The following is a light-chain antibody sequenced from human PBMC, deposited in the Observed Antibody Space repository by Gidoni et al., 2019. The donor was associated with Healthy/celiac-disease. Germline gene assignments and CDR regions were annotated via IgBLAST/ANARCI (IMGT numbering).Light chain of an antibody. CDR2: WAS. V-gene: IGKV4-1*01. Sequence: DIVMTQSPDSLAVSLGERATINCKSSQSVLYSSNHKNYLAWYQQKPGQPPKLLIYWASTRESGVTDRFSGSGSGTDLTLTISSLQAEDVAGYYCQQYYSTPWTFGQGTKVEIK. CDR3: QQYYSTPWT. CDR1: QSVLYSSNHKNY. J-gene: IGKJ1*01.